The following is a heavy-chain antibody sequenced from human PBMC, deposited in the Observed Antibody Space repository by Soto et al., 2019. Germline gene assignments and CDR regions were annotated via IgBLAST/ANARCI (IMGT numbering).Heavy chain of an antibody. D-gene: IGHD1-1*01. J-gene: IGHJ2*01. CDR1: GGSMSSYY. CDR3: ARVWRRGWYFDL. Sequence: SETLSLTCTVSGGSMSSYYWSWIRQPPGKGLEWIGYIYYSGSPTYNPSLKSRVTMSVDMSKNQLSLNLSSVTAADTAIYYCARVWRRGWYFDLWGRGTLVTVSS. CDR2: IYYSGSP. V-gene: IGHV4-59*01.